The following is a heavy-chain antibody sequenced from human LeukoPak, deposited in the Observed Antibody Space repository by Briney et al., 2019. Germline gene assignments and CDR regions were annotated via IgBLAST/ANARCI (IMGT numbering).Heavy chain of an antibody. J-gene: IGHJ4*02. CDR2: TYYRYKWYN. Sequence: SQTLSDTCAISGDSVSSNSAAWNWNRQSPSRGLEWLGRTYYRYKWYNDYAVSVKSRITINPDTSKNQFSLQLNSVTPEDTAVYYCARDINGFAQGGSGFDYWGQGSLASVSS. CDR1: GDSVSSNSAA. V-gene: IGHV6-1*01. D-gene: IGHD3-10*01. CDR3: ARDINGFAQGGSGFDY.